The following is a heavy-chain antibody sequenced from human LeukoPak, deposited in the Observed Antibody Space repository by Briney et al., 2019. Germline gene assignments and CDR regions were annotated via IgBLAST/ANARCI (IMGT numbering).Heavy chain of an antibody. D-gene: IGHD5-18*01. Sequence: GGSLRLSCATSGFTVSSNYMSWVRQAPGKGLEWVSVIYSGGSTYYADSVKGRFTISRDNSKNTLYLQMNSLRAEDTAVYYCARGGNGYGPEDFGYWGQGTLVTVSS. V-gene: IGHV3-66*01. CDR1: GFTVSSNY. J-gene: IGHJ4*02. CDR3: ARGGNGYGPEDFGY. CDR2: IYSGGST.